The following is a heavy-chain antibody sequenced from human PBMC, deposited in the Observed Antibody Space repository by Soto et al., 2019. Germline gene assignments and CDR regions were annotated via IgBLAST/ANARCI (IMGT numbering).Heavy chain of an antibody. CDR2: ISAHNGDT. J-gene: IGHJ4*02. CDR3: ARGCSGGSCYYHFDY. V-gene: IGHV1-18*04. Sequence: ASVKVSCKASGYIFNYYGISWVRQARGEGLEWLGWISAHNGDTKYAEKVQDRVTLTTDTSTRTAYMELRSLRSDDTAVYYCARGCSGGSCYYHFDYWGQGTLVTVPQ. D-gene: IGHD2-15*01. CDR1: GYIFNYYG.